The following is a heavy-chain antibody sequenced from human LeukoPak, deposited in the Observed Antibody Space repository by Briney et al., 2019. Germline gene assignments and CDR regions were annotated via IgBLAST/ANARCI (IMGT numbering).Heavy chain of an antibody. Sequence: PSGTLSLTCAVYGGSFSGYYWSWIRQPPGKGLEWIGEINHSGSTNYNPSLKSRVTISVDTSKNQFSLKLSSVTAADTAVYYCARRYCSSTSCSDAFDIWGQGTMVTVSS. D-gene: IGHD2-2*01. CDR1: GGSFSGYY. CDR2: INHSGST. J-gene: IGHJ3*02. V-gene: IGHV4-34*01. CDR3: ARRYCSSTSCSDAFDI.